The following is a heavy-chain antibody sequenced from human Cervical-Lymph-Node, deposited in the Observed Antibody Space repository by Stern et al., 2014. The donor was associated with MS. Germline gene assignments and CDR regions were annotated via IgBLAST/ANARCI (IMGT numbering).Heavy chain of an antibody. Sequence: QLQLQESGPGLVKPSETLSLTCTVSGGAVSDYYWTWIRQRPGKGLEWIGYISDTGTPNSNPSLHSRVPITLDTSPDQLALRLKTGTAADTAVEYGARDPATTASDWFFDLWGRGSLVTVSS. V-gene: IGHV4-59*02. CDR1: GGAVSDYY. CDR2: ISDTGTP. D-gene: IGHD2-21*02. J-gene: IGHJ2*01. CDR3: ARDPATTASDWFFDL.